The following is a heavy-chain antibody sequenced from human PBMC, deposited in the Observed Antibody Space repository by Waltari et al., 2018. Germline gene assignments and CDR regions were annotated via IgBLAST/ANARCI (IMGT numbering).Heavy chain of an antibody. CDR1: GYSISSGYF. CDR2: IYHSGRT. V-gene: IGHV4-38-2*01. Sequence: QVQLQESGPGLVKPSETLSLTCAVSGYSISSGYFWGWIRHPPGKGLEWIGSIYHSGRTYYNPSLNSRVTISVDTSKNQFSLKLSSVTAADTAVYYCARNSGNYSFFYWGQGTLVTVSS. D-gene: IGHD1-26*01. CDR3: ARNSGNYSFFY. J-gene: IGHJ4*02.